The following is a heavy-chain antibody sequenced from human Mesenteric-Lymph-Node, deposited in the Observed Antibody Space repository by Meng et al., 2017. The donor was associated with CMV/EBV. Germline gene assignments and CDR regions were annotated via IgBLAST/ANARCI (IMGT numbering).Heavy chain of an antibody. CDR1: GFTFSSYA. Sequence: GESLKISCAASGFTFSSYAMHWVRQAPGKGLEWVAVISYDGSNKYYADSVKGRFTISRDNSKNTLYLQMNSLRAEDTAVYYCARGGRQYKYSSSPLDYWGQGTLVTVSS. J-gene: IGHJ4*02. CDR2: ISYDGSNK. D-gene: IGHD6-6*01. CDR3: ARGGRQYKYSSSPLDY. V-gene: IGHV3-30-3*01.